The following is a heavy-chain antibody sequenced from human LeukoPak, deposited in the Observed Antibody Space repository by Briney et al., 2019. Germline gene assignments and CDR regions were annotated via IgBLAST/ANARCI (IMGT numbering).Heavy chain of an antibody. CDR3: ARGFRQLLRRGYYFDY. CDR1: GGSFSGYY. CDR2: INHSGST. Sequence: PLETLSLTCAVYGGSFSGYYWSWIRQPPGKGLEWIGEINHSGSTNYNPSLKSRVTISVDTSKNQFSLKLSSVTAADTAVYYCARGFRQLLRRGYYFDYWGQGTLVTVSS. V-gene: IGHV4-34*01. J-gene: IGHJ4*02. D-gene: IGHD2-2*01.